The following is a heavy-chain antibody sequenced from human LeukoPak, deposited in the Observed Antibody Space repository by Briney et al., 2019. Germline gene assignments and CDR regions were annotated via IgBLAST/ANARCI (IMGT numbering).Heavy chain of an antibody. V-gene: IGHV1-8*01. Sequence: ASVKVSCKASAYTFTSYDINLVRQATGQGLEWMGWMNPNSGNTGYAQKFQGRVTMTRNTSISTAYMELSSLRSEDTAVYYCARDQRIRSGSGWNYWGQGTLVTVSS. J-gene: IGHJ4*02. D-gene: IGHD6-19*01. CDR1: AYTFTSYD. CDR3: ARDQRIRSGSGWNY. CDR2: MNPNSGNT.